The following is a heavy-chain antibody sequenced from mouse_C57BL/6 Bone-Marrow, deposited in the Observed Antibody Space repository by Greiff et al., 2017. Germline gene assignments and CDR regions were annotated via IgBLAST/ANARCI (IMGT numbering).Heavy chain of an antibody. CDR1: GYTFTSYW. V-gene: IGHV1-59*01. CDR3: AEGFAY. CDR2: IDPSDSYT. Sequence: QVQLQQPGAELVRPGTSVKLSCKASGYTFTSYWMHWVKQRPGQGLEWIGVIDPSDSYTNYNQKFKGKATLTVDTSSSTAYMQLSSLTSEDSAVYYCAEGFAYGGQGTLVTVSA. J-gene: IGHJ3*01.